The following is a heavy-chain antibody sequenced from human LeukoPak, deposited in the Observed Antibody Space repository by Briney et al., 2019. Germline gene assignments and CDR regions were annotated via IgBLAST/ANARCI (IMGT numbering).Heavy chain of an antibody. J-gene: IGHJ4*02. V-gene: IGHV3-30*02. CDR1: GFAFSSCG. Sequence: GGSLRLSCAASGFAFSSCGMHWVRQAPGKGLEWVAFIRYDGSNKYYADSVKGRFTISRDNSKNTLYLQMNSLRAEDTAVYYCRYYGSGSYYTLDYWGQGTLVTVPS. CDR3: RYYGSGSYYTLDY. D-gene: IGHD3-10*01. CDR2: IRYDGSNK.